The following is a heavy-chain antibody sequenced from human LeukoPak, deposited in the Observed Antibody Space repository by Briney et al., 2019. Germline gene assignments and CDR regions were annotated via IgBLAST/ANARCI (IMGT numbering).Heavy chain of an antibody. CDR1: GFTFSSYW. Sequence: GGSLRLSCAASGFTFSSYWMSWGRQAPGKGLEWVANIKQDGSEKYYVDSVKGRFTISRDNAKNSLYLQMNSLRAEDTAVYYCARDAGPPLGKQWLAPDYWGQGTLVTVSS. CDR2: IKQDGSEK. CDR3: ARDAGPPLGKQWLAPDY. J-gene: IGHJ4*02. V-gene: IGHV3-7*01. D-gene: IGHD6-19*01.